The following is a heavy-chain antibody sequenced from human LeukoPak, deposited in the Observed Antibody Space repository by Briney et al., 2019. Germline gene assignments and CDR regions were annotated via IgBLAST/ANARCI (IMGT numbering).Heavy chain of an antibody. CDR3: ARHTSYGGNSAFGF. CDR1: GGSISPHY. Sequence: SETLSLTCTVSGGSISPHYWSWIRQPPGKGLEWIGYIYYSGTTNYNPSPRSRVTISVDTSRNQFSLKLSSVAAADTAVYYCARHTSYGGNSAFGFWGQGTLVTVSS. J-gene: IGHJ4*02. V-gene: IGHV4-59*08. CDR2: IYYSGTT. D-gene: IGHD4-23*01.